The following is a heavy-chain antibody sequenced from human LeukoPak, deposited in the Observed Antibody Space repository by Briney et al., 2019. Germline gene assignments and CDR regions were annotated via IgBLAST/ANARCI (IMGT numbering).Heavy chain of an antibody. D-gene: IGHD3-10*01. CDR1: GGSISSSSYY. J-gene: IGHJ4*02. Sequence: SETLSLTCTVSGGSISSSSYYWSWIRQPPGKGLEWIGYIYYSGSTNYNPSLKSRVTISVDTSKNQFSLKLNSVTAADTAVYYCASHYGSGSYYPLGYWGQGTLVTVSS. CDR2: IYYSGST. V-gene: IGHV4-61*01. CDR3: ASHYGSGSYYPLGY.